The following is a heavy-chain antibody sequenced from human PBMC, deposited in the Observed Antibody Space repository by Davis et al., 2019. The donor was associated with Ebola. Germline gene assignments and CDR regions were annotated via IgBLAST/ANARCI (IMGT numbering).Heavy chain of an antibody. CDR3: ARSERYCSGGSCYHYGMDV. D-gene: IGHD2-15*01. V-gene: IGHV3-30-3*01. CDR1: GFTFSGSA. J-gene: IGHJ6*04. Sequence: GGSLRLSCAASGFTFSGSAMHWVRQAPGKGLEWVAVISYDGSNKYYADSVKGRFTISRDNSKNTLYLQMNSLRAEDTAVYYCARSERYCSGGSCYHYGMDVWGKGTTVTVSS. CDR2: ISYDGSNK.